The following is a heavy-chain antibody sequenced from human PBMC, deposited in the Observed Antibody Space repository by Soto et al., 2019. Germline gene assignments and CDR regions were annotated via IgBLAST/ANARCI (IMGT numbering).Heavy chain of an antibody. CDR2: IWYDGSNK. J-gene: IGHJ6*02. Sequence: LRLSCAASGFTFSSYGMHWVRQAPGKGLEWVAVIWYDGSNKYYADSVKGRFTISRDNSKNTLYLQMNSLRAEDTAVYYCARDKGCSSTSCPDYYYGMDVWGQGTTVTVSS. CDR1: GFTFSSYG. D-gene: IGHD2-2*01. CDR3: ARDKGCSSTSCPDYYYGMDV. V-gene: IGHV3-33*01.